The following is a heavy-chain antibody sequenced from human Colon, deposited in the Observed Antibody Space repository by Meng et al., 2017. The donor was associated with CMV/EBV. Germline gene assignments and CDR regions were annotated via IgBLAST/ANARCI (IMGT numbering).Heavy chain of an antibody. CDR1: GFTFSSYS. V-gene: IGHV3-21*01. Sequence: GGPLRLSCAASGFTFSSYSMNWVRQAPGKGLEWVSSISSSSSYIYYADSVKGRFTISRDNAKNSLYLQMNSLRAEDTAVYYCARFLHSSSWDLDYWGQGTLVTVSS. J-gene: IGHJ4*02. CDR2: ISSSSSYI. CDR3: ARFLHSSSWDLDY. D-gene: IGHD6-13*01.